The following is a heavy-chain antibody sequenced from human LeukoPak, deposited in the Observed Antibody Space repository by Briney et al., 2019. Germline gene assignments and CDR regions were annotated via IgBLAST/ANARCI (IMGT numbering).Heavy chain of an antibody. D-gene: IGHD2-2*01. CDR1: GSRFTSYW. Sequence: GESLKISFKGSGSRFTSYWIGWVRPMPGKGLEWMGIIYPGDSDARYSPSFQGQVTISADKSISTAYLQWSSLKASDTAMYYCAATYCSTSCRDAFDIWGQGTMVTVSS. J-gene: IGHJ3*02. CDR3: AATYCSTSCRDAFDI. V-gene: IGHV5-51*01. CDR2: IYPGDSDA.